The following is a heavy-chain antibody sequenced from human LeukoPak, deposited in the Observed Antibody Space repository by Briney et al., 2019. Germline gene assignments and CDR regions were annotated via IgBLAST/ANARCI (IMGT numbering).Heavy chain of an antibody. CDR3: AGGHRPVLRYFDWLLLGSYFDY. D-gene: IGHD3-9*01. CDR1: GGSFSGYY. Sequence: PSETLSLTCAVYGGSFSGYYWSWIRQPPGKGLEWIGEINHSGSTNYNPSLKSRVTISVDTSKNQFSLKLSSVTAADTAVYYCAGGHRPVLRYFDWLLLGSYFDYWGQGTLVTVSS. V-gene: IGHV4-34*01. J-gene: IGHJ4*02. CDR2: INHSGST.